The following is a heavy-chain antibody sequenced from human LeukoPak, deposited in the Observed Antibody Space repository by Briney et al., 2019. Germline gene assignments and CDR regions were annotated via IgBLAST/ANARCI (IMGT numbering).Heavy chain of an antibody. J-gene: IGHJ6*03. CDR3: ARDPEPPLRYFDWLWDYYYYMDV. CDR1: GFTFSSYW. V-gene: IGHV3-7*01. Sequence: GGSLRLSCAASGFTFSSYWMSWVRQAPGKGLEWVANIKKDGSEKYYVDSVKGRFTISRDNAKNSLYLQMNSLRAEDTAVYYCARDPEPPLRYFDWLWDYYYYMDVWGKGTTVTVS. CDR2: IKKDGSEK. D-gene: IGHD3-9*01.